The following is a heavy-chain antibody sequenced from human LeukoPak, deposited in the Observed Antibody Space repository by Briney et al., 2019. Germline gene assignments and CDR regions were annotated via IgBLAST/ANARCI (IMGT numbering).Heavy chain of an antibody. CDR3: AKDLTPEHGPFDY. CDR2: ISWNSGSI. Sequence: GGSLRLSCAASGFTFDDYAMHWVRQAPGKGLEWASGISWNSGSIGYADSVKGRFTISRDNAKNSLYLQMNSLKAEDMALYYCAKDLTPEHGPFDYWGQGTLVTVSS. V-gene: IGHV3-9*03. CDR1: GFTFDDYA. J-gene: IGHJ4*02. D-gene: IGHD1/OR15-1a*01.